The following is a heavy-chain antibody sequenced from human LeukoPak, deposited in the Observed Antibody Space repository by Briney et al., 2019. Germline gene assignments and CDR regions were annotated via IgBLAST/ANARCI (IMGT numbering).Heavy chain of an antibody. Sequence: GGSLRLSCAASGFTVSSNYMSWVRQAPGKGLEWVSVIYSGGSTYYADSVKGRFTISRDNSKNTLYLQMNSLRAEDTAVYYCAKPADYAYYFDYWGQGTLVTVSS. CDR1: GFTVSSNY. J-gene: IGHJ4*02. D-gene: IGHD4-17*01. CDR2: IYSGGST. CDR3: AKPADYAYYFDY. V-gene: IGHV3-53*01.